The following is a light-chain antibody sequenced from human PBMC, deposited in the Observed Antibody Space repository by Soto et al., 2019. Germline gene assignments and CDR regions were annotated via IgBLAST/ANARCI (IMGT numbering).Light chain of an antibody. V-gene: IGKV3-15*01. Sequence: EIVMTQSPATLSVSPGERATLSCRASQSVSSNVAWYQQKPGQAPRLLIYGASTSATGIPARFSGSGSGTEFTLTISSLQSEDFAVYYCQQYNNWPPWTFGQGTKVDIK. J-gene: IGKJ1*01. CDR1: QSVSSN. CDR3: QQYNNWPPWT. CDR2: GAS.